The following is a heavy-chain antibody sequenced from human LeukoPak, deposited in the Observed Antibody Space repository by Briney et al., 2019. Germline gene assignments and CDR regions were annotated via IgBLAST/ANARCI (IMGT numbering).Heavy chain of an antibody. Sequence: GGSLRLSCAASGFTFSSYGMHWVRQAPGKGLEWVAVISYDGSNKYYADSVKGRFTISRDNSKNTLYLQMNSLRAEDTAVYYCAIQTRFDPWGQGALVTVSS. CDR1: GFTFSSYG. J-gene: IGHJ5*02. D-gene: IGHD4-11*01. CDR3: AIQTRFDP. CDR2: ISYDGSNK. V-gene: IGHV3-30*03.